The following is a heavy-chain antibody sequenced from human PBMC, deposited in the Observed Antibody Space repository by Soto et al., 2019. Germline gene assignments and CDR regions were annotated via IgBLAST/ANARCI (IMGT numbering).Heavy chain of an antibody. Sequence: PSETLSLTCTVSGVSIKSDDNYWSWIRQPPGKGLEWIGNIYYVGSTSYNPSLKSRVSMSVDTSKNQFSLKLTSVTAADTAVYYCARNTSRLGWFDSWGQGTLVTVSS. J-gene: IGHJ5*01. D-gene: IGHD7-27*01. CDR3: ARNTSRLGWFDS. CDR1: GVSIKSDDNY. CDR2: IYYVGST. V-gene: IGHV4-30-4*08.